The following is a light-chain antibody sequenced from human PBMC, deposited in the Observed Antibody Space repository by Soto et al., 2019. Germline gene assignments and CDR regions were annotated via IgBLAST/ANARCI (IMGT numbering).Light chain of an antibody. V-gene: IGLV2-14*01. CDR1: SSDVGGYNF. CDR2: EVS. Sequence: QSALTQPASVSGSPGQSITISCTGTSSDVGGYNFVSWYQQHPGKAPKLLIYEVSNRPSGVSTRFSGSKSANTASLTISGLQAEDEADYYCSTYTSRKTRLFGTGTKLTVL. CDR3: STYTSRKTRL. J-gene: IGLJ1*01.